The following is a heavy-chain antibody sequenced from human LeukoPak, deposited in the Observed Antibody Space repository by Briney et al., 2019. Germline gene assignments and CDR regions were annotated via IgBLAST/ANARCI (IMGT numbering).Heavy chain of an antibody. Sequence: GGSLRLSCAASGFTFSSYSMNWVRQAPGKGLEWVSSISSSSSYIYYADSVKGRFTISRDNAKNSLYLQMNSLRAEDTAVYYCARDGGYYGSGRDYYYMDVWGKGTTVTISS. CDR2: ISSSSSYI. J-gene: IGHJ6*03. D-gene: IGHD3-10*01. CDR3: ARDGGYYGSGRDYYYMDV. V-gene: IGHV3-21*01. CDR1: GFTFSSYS.